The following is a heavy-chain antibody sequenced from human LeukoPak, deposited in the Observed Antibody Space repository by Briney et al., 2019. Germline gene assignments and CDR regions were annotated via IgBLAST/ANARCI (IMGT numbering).Heavy chain of an antibody. J-gene: IGHJ4*02. V-gene: IGHV4-34*01. D-gene: IGHD3-3*01. CDR2: INHSGTT. Sequence: SETLSLTCAVYGGSFKDNYWSWIRQPPGKGLEWIGEINHSGTTNYNPSLKSRVTMSLDTSKNQLSLKLNSVTAADTAVYYCARVPLRFLEPFDNWGQGTLVTVS. CDR1: GGSFKDNY. CDR3: ARVPLRFLEPFDN.